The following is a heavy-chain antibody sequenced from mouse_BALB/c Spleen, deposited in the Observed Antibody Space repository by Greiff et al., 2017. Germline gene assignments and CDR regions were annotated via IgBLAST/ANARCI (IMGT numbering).Heavy chain of an antibody. CDR1: GFAFSSYD. V-gene: IGHV5-12-1*01. CDR3: ARLGAMDY. J-gene: IGHJ4*01. Sequence: DVQLVESGGGLVKPGGSLKLSCAASGFAFSSYDMSWVRQTPEKRLEWVAYISSGGGSTYYPDTVKGRFTISRDNAKNTLYLQMSSLKSEDTAMYYCARLGAMDYWGQGTSVTVSS. CDR2: ISSGGGST.